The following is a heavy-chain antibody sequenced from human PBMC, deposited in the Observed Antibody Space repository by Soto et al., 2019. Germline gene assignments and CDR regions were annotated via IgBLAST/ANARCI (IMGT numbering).Heavy chain of an antibody. CDR3: ARDGVPAAISAFDI. V-gene: IGHV3-21*01. D-gene: IGHD2-2*01. J-gene: IGHJ3*02. CDR2: ISSSSSYI. Sequence: GSLRLSCAASGFTFSSYSMNWVRQAPGKGLEWVSSISSSSSYIYYADSVKGRFTISRDNAKNSLYLQMNSLRAEDTAVYYCARDGVPAAISAFDIWGQGTMVTVSS. CDR1: GFTFSSYS.